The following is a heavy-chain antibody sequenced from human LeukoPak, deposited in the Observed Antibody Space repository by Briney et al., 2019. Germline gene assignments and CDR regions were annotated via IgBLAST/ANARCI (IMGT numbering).Heavy chain of an antibody. CDR2: IYYSGST. D-gene: IGHD6-19*01. J-gene: IGHJ4*02. Sequence: SETLSLTCTVSGGSISSYYWSWIRQPPGKGLEWIGYIYYSGSTNYNPSLKSRVTISVGTSKNQFSLKLSSVTAADTAVYYCATLTPSYSSGWYEDYWGQGTLVTVSS. V-gene: IGHV4-59*01. CDR3: ATLTPSYSSGWYEDY. CDR1: GGSISSYY.